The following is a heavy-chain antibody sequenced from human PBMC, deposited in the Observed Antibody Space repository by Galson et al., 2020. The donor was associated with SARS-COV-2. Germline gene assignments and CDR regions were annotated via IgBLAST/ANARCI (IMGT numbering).Heavy chain of an antibody. CDR1: GYTFTDYF. Sequence: ASVTVSCKASGYTFTDYFIHWVRQAPGQGFEWMGWLNPKTGDTTYAQRFEGRVTMTRDTSITTAYMALSRLRSDDTAVYYCARDVPAVPGPSWFDPWGQGTLVTVSS. V-gene: IGHV1-2*02. CDR3: ARDVPAVPGPSWFDP. CDR2: LNPKTGDT. D-gene: IGHD6-25*01. J-gene: IGHJ5*02.